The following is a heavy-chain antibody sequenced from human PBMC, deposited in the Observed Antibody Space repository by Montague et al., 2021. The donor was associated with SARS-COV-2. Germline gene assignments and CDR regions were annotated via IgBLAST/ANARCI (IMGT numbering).Heavy chain of an antibody. CDR1: GGSITTNNW. V-gene: IGHV4-4*02. CDR3: AREGSRDGYNEGFDY. J-gene: IGHJ4*02. D-gene: IGHD5-24*01. Sequence: SETLSLTCAVSGGSITTNNWWNWARQSPGKGLEWIGEIYHSGSTNYNPSLKSRVTISVDRSTNQFSLSLTSVTAADTAVYYCAREGSRDGYNEGFDYWGQGTLVTVSS. CDR2: IYHSGST.